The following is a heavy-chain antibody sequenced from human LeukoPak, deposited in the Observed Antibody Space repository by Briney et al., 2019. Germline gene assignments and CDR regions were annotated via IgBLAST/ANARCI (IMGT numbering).Heavy chain of an antibody. CDR1: GFTFSSYS. CDR3: AREVQWGIYGMDV. Sequence: PGGSLRLSCAASGFTFSSYSMNWVRQAPGKGLEWVSYISSSSSTIYYADSVKGRFTISRDNAKNSLYLQMNSLRAEDTAVYYCAREVQWGIYGMDVWGQGTTVTVSS. CDR2: ISSSSSTI. D-gene: IGHD3-16*01. V-gene: IGHV3-48*01. J-gene: IGHJ6*02.